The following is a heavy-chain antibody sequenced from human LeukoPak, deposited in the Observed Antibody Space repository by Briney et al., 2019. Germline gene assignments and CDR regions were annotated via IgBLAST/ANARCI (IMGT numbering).Heavy chain of an antibody. CDR1: GYTFSNYG. CDR2: ISAYSGKT. Sequence: ASVKVSCKASGYTFSNYGITWVRQAPGQGLEWMGWISAYSGKTNSAQKLQGRVTSTTDTSTSTAYMELRSLRFDDTAVYYCVRLTAYSGYVLMGFEYWGQGTLVTVSS. CDR3: VRLTAYSGYVLMGFEY. V-gene: IGHV1-18*01. D-gene: IGHD5-12*01. J-gene: IGHJ4*02.